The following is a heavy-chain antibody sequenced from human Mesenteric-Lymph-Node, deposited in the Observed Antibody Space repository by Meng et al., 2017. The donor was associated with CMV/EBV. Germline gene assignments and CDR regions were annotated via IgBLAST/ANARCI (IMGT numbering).Heavy chain of an antibody. Sequence: GGSLRLSCAASGFIVSNNYMSWVRQAPGKGLEWVSVIFSDGSTYYTDSVKGRFTTSRDNARNTVYLQMNYLRVGDTAVYYWAREPDYGEGFDPWGQGTLVTVSS. V-gene: IGHV3-53*01. CDR2: IFSDGST. CDR1: GFIVSNNY. D-gene: IGHD4-17*01. CDR3: AREPDYGEGFDP. J-gene: IGHJ5*02.